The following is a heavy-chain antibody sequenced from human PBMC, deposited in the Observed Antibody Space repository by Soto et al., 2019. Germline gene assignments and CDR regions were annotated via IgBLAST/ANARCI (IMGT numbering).Heavy chain of an antibody. V-gene: IGHV1-58*01. Sequence: GASVKVSCKASGFTFTSSAVQWVRQARGQRLEWIGWIVVGSGNTNYAQKFQERVTITRDMSTSTAYMELSSLRSEDTAVYYCAADPIPSHLPINFDYWGQGTLVTVSS. J-gene: IGHJ4*02. CDR3: AADPIPSHLPINFDY. CDR1: GFTFTSSA. CDR2: IVVGSGNT.